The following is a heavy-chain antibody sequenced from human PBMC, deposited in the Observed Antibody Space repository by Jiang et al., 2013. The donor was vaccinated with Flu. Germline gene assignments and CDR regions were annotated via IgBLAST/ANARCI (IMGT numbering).Heavy chain of an antibody. D-gene: IGHD5-18*01. CDR2: IWYDGSNK. Sequence: VQLLESGGGVVQPGRSLRLSCAASGFTFSSYGMHWVRQAPGKGLEWVAVIWYDGSNKYYADSVKGRFTISRDNSKNTLYLQMNSLRAEDTAVYYCARGGRWRLWVYFDYWGQGTLVTVSS. CDR3: ARGGRWRLWVYFDY. J-gene: IGHJ4*02. V-gene: IGHV3-33*01. CDR1: GFTFSSYG.